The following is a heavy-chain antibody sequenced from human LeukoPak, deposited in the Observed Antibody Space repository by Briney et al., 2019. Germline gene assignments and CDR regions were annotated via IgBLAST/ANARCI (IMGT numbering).Heavy chain of an antibody. Sequence: SETLSLTCTVSGGSISSYYWSWIRQPPGKGLERIGYIYYSGSTNYNPSLKSRVTISVDTSKNQFSLKLSSVTAADTAVYYCARNSRSRVYFDYWGQGTLVTVSS. V-gene: IGHV4-59*12. J-gene: IGHJ4*02. CDR2: IYYSGST. CDR1: GGSISSYY. CDR3: ARNSRSRVYFDY.